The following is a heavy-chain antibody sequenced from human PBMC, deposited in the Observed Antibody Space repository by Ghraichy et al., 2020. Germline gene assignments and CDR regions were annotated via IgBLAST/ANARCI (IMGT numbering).Heavy chain of an antibody. Sequence: GGSLRLSCEASGFTFSTYNMNWVRQAPGKGLEWVSSITSGSTYIYYADSVKGRFTISRDNAKNSLYLQMNSLRAEDTAVYYCARDPYSGGYSNYYYYMDVWGKVTTVTVSS. CDR2: ITSGSTYI. CDR1: GFTFSTYN. D-gene: IGHD1-26*01. CDR3: ARDPYSGGYSNYYYYMDV. J-gene: IGHJ6*03. V-gene: IGHV3-21*01.